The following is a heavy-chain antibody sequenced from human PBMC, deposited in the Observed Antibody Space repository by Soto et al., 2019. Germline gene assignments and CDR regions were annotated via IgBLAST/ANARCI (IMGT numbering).Heavy chain of an antibody. Sequence: SVKVSCKASGCTFSSYAISWVRQAPGQGLEWMGGIIPICGRASYAQKFQGRVTITTDESASTAYMELSSLRSEDTAVYYCASQWERVGSWVDPWGQGTLVTVSS. D-gene: IGHD1-26*01. CDR1: GCTFSSYA. CDR3: ASQWERVGSWVDP. CDR2: IIPICGRA. V-gene: IGHV1-69*05. J-gene: IGHJ5*02.